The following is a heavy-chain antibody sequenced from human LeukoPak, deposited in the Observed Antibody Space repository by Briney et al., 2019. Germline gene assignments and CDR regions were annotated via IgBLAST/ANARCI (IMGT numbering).Heavy chain of an antibody. V-gene: IGHV3-53*05. CDR2: IYSGGST. CDR3: AKQDGDYQSPFDY. Sequence: GGSLRLSCAASGFTVSSNYMSWVRPAPGKGLEWVSVIYSGGSTYYADSVKGRFTISRDNSKNTLYLQMNSLRAEDTAVYYCAKQDGDYQSPFDYWGQGTLVTVSS. J-gene: IGHJ4*02. D-gene: IGHD4-17*01. CDR1: GFTVSSNY.